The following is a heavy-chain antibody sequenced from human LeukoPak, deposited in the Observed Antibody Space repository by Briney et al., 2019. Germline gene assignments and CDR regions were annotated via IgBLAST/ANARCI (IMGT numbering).Heavy chain of an antibody. CDR2: IYPGDSDT. D-gene: IGHD6-19*01. V-gene: IGHV5-51*01. CDR3: ARSGVPAGTYSSGWKVYSRYFDY. Sequence: KPGESLKISCKGSGYSFTSYWIGWVRQMPGKGLEWMGIIYPGDSDTRYSPSFQGQVTISADKSISTAYLQWSSLKASDTAMYYCARSGVPAGTYSSGWKVYSRYFDYWGQGTLVTVSS. CDR1: GYSFTSYW. J-gene: IGHJ4*02.